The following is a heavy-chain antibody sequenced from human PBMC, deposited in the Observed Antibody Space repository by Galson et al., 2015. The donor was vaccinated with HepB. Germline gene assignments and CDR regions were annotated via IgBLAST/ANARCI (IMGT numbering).Heavy chain of an antibody. CDR3: ARDPLWFREGGWFDP. D-gene: IGHD3-10*01. V-gene: IGHV1-2*06. CDR1: GYTFTGYY. J-gene: IGHJ5*02. CDR2: INPNSGGT. Sequence: SVKVSCKASGYTFTGYYMHWVRQAPGQGLEWMGRINPNSGGTNYAQKFQGRVTMTRDTSISTAYMELSRLRSDDTAVYYCARDPLWFREGGWFDPWGQGTLVTVSS.